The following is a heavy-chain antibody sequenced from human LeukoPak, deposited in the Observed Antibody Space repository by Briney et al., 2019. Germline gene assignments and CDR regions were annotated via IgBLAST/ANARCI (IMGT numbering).Heavy chain of an antibody. Sequence: ASVKVSCKASGYTFTSYGISWVRQAPGQGLEWMGWISAYNGNTNYAQKLQGRVTITADKSTSTAYMELSSLRSEDTAVYYCARDSVDTAMVSPGFDYWGQGTLVTVSS. D-gene: IGHD5-18*01. CDR3: ARDSVDTAMVSPGFDY. J-gene: IGHJ4*02. CDR1: GYTFTSYG. V-gene: IGHV1-18*01. CDR2: ISAYNGNT.